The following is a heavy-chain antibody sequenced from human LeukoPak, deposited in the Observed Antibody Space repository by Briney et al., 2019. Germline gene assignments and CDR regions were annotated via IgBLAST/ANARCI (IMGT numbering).Heavy chain of an antibody. Sequence: GGSLRLSCAASGFTFSSYSMNWVRQAPGKGLEWVSSISSSSSYIYYADSVKGRFTISRDNAKNSLYLQMNSLRAEDTAVYYCARDAPYSYDSREYNWFDPWGQGTLVTVSS. CDR2: ISSSSSYI. J-gene: IGHJ5*02. CDR3: ARDAPYSYDSREYNWFDP. D-gene: IGHD3-22*01. CDR1: GFTFSSYS. V-gene: IGHV3-21*01.